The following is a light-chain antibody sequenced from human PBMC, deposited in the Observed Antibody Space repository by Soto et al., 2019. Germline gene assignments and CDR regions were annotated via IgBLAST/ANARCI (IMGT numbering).Light chain of an antibody. V-gene: IGKV1-5*01. J-gene: IGKJ1*01. CDR1: QSISHW. Sequence: DIQMTQSPAPLSASVGDSVTITCRASQSISHWLAWYQQKPGKAPKFLIYDASSLESGVPSRFSGSGSGTECTLTINSLQPDDVSTYYCQQYDSVLGTLGPGTKVDI. CDR3: QQYDSVLGT. CDR2: DAS.